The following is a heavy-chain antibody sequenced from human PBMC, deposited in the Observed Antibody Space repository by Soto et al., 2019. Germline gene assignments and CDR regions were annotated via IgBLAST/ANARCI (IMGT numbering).Heavy chain of an antibody. CDR2: TSSSSSYI. Sequence: GGSLRLSCAASGFTFSSYSMNWVRQAPGKGLEWVSSTSSSSSYIYYADSVKGRFTISRDNAKNSLYLQMNSLRAEDTAVYYCARGPSGSYDYYGMDVWGQGTTVTVSS. CDR3: ARGPSGSYDYYGMDV. J-gene: IGHJ6*02. D-gene: IGHD1-26*01. CDR1: GFTFSSYS. V-gene: IGHV3-21*01.